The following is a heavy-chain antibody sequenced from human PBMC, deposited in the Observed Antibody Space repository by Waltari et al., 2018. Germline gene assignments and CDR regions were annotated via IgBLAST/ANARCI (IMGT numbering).Heavy chain of an antibody. D-gene: IGHD6-19*01. CDR3: ARGVCSSGPFGY. J-gene: IGHJ4*02. V-gene: IGHV1-69*12. CDR1: GGTFSSYA. CDR2: IIPIFGTA. Sequence: QVQLVQSGAGWKKPGCAVKVSCRASGGTFSSYASSRVRPAPGQGLEWMGGIIPIFGTANYAQKFQGRVTITADESTSTAYMELSSLRSEDTAVYYCARGVCSSGPFGYWGQGTLVTVSS.